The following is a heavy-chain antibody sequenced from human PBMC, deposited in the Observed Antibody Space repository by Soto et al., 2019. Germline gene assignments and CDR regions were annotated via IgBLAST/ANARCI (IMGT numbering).Heavy chain of an antibody. J-gene: IGHJ5*02. CDR2: INPSGGST. CDR1: GYTFTSYY. D-gene: IGHD6-13*01. CDR3: ARDIKPALAAGNWFDP. Sequence: ASVKVSCKASGYTFTSYYMHWVRQAPGQGLEWMGIINPSGGSTSYAQKFQGRVTMTRDTSTSTVYMELSSLRSEDTAVYYCARDIKPALAAGNWFDPWGQGTLVTVSS. V-gene: IGHV1-46*01.